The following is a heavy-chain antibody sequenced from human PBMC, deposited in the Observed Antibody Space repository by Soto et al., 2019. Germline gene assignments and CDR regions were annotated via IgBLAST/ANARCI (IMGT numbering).Heavy chain of an antibody. CDR2: IYYSGST. Sequence: SETLSLTCTVSGDSMTNYYWNWLRQPPGKGLEWIGYIYYSGSTNYNPSLKSRVTISVDTSKNQFSLKLSSVTAADTAIYYCARLRPSGTFDYWGQGTLVTVSS. CDR3: ARLRPSGTFDY. D-gene: IGHD1-26*01. J-gene: IGHJ4*02. V-gene: IGHV4-59*08. CDR1: GDSMTNYY.